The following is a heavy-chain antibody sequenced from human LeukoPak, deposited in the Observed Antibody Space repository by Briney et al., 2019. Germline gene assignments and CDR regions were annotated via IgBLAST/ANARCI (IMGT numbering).Heavy chain of an antibody. CDR1: GGSISSGSYY. V-gene: IGHV4-61*02. CDR3: ARSGTYYNNWFDP. J-gene: IGHJ5*02. D-gene: IGHD3-10*01. Sequence: SETLSLTCTVSGGSISSGSYYWSWIRQSAGKGLERIGRIYTSGNTNYNPSLKSRVTISVDTSKNQFSLKLNSVTAADTAVYFCARSGTYYNNWFDPWGQGTLVTVSS. CDR2: IYTSGNT.